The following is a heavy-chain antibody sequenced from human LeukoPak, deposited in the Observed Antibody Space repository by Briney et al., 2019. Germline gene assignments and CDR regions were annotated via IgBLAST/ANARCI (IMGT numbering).Heavy chain of an antibody. CDR3: ARGYGSGSHYFDY. J-gene: IGHJ4*02. CDR2: IYYSGST. V-gene: IGHV4-59*01. Sequence: SETLSLTCTVSGDSISNYYWSWIRQPPGKGLEWIGYIYYSGSTNYNPSLKSRVTISVDASKNQFSLKLSSVTAADTALYYCARGYGSGSHYFDYWGQGSLVTVSS. CDR1: GDSISNYY. D-gene: IGHD3-10*01.